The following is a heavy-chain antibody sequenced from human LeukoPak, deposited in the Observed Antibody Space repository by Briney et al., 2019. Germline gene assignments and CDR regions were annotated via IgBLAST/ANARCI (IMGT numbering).Heavy chain of an antibody. Sequence: PGGSLRLSCAASGFTFSNHLMPWVRQAPGKGLVWVSRINSDGTTTMYADSVKGRFTISRDNAKNTLYLQMNSLRDEDTAVYYCARRVDATRWFDPWGQGTLVTVSS. D-gene: IGHD2-15*01. CDR2: INSDGTTT. CDR3: ARRVDATRWFDP. J-gene: IGHJ5*02. CDR1: GFTFSNHL. V-gene: IGHV3-74*03.